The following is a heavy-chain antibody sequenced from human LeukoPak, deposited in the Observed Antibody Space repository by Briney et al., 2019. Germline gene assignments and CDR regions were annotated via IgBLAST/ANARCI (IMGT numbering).Heavy chain of an antibody. J-gene: IGHJ3*02. CDR3: AKDIRDGVQLWLIGGYAFDI. V-gene: IGHV3-9*01. D-gene: IGHD5-18*01. Sequence: PGRFLRLSCAASGFTFDDYAMHWVRQAPGKGLEWVSGISWNSGSIGYADSVKGRFTISRDNAKNSLYLQMNSLRAEDTALYYCAKDIRDGVQLWLIGGYAFDIWGQGTMVTVSS. CDR2: ISWNSGSI. CDR1: GFTFDDYA.